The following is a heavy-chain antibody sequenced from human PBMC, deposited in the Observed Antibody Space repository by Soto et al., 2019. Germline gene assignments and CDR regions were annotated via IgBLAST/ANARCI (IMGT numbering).Heavy chain of an antibody. V-gene: IGHV1-46*03. CDR3: ARPPHSNIAGSENYFDY. J-gene: IGHJ4*02. CDR1: GYTFTSYY. D-gene: IGHD6-13*01. Sequence: ASVKVSCKASGYTFTSYYMHWVRQAPGQGLEWMGIINPSGGSTSYAQKLKGRVTMTRDTSTSTVYMELSSLRSEDTAVYYCARPPHSNIAGSENYFDYWGQGTLVTVSS. CDR2: INPSGGST.